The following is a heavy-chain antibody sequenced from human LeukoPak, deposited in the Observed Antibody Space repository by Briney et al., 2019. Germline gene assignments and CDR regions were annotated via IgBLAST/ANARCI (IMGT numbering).Heavy chain of an antibody. CDR1: GYTFTVNY. CDR3: TRGAGTSWFDY. V-gene: IGHV1-2*02. CDR2: MNPNSGVT. D-gene: IGHD2-2*01. Sequence: GASVKVSCKPSGYTFTVNYLHWVRQAPGQGLEWVGWMNPNSGVTVYAQNFQGRVTMTRDTSISTAYMELSSLTSDDTVVYYCTRGAGTSWFDYWGQGSLVTVSS. J-gene: IGHJ4*02.